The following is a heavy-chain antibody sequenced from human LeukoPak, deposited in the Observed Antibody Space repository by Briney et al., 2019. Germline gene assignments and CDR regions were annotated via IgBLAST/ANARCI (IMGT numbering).Heavy chain of an antibody. CDR2: IDWDDDK. CDR3: ARMTHYYDSSGTDKAFDI. CDR1: GLSVSSTGMR. D-gene: IGHD3-22*01. V-gene: IGHV2-70*04. Sequence: SGPTLVNPTQTLTLTCTFSGLSVSSTGMRVSWIRQPPGKALEWLARIDWDDDKFNSTSLKTRLTISQDTSKNQVVLTMTNMDPVDTATYYCARMTHYYDSSGTDKAFDIWGQGTMVTVSS. J-gene: IGHJ3*02.